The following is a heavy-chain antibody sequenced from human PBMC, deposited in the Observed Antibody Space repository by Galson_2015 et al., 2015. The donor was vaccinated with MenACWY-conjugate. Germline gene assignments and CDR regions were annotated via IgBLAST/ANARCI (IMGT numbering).Heavy chain of an antibody. CDR3: ARDLGWLQFDS. J-gene: IGHJ4*02. CDR2: IKEDGSNK. Sequence: SLRLSCAASGFTFSNYWMSWVRQAPGKGLEWVANIKEDGSNKYYVDSVKGRFTISRDNAKNSLYLQMNSLRAEDTAVYYCARDLGWLQFDSWGQGTLVTVSS. V-gene: IGHV3-7*03. CDR1: GFTFSNYW. D-gene: IGHD5-24*01.